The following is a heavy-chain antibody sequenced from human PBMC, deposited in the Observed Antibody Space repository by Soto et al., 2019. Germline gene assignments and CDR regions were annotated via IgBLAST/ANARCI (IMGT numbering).Heavy chain of an antibody. CDR1: GDSVSSNSAA. CDR2: TYYRSKWYN. V-gene: IGHV6-1*01. CDR3: ARGVKTGIAAAGTNFDY. J-gene: IGHJ4*02. Sequence: PSQTLSLTCAISGDSVSSNSAAWNWIRQSPSRDLEWLGRTYYRSKWYNDYAVSVKSRITINPDTSKNQFSLQLNSVTPEDTAVYYCARGVKTGIAAAGTNFDYWGQGTLVTVSS. D-gene: IGHD6-13*01.